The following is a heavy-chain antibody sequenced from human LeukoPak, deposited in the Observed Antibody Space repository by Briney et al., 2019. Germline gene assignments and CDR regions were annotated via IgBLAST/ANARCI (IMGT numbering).Heavy chain of an antibody. J-gene: IGHJ6*03. Sequence: GASVKVSCKASGYTFTSYYMHWVRQAPGQGLEWMGIINPSGGSTSYAQKFQGRVTMTRDTSTSTVYMELSSLRSEDTAVYYCARDPKLYQPHMFHYYYMDVWGKGTTVTISS. D-gene: IGHD2-2*01. CDR3: ARDPKLYQPHMFHYYYMDV. CDR2: INPSGGST. CDR1: GYTFTSYY. V-gene: IGHV1-46*01.